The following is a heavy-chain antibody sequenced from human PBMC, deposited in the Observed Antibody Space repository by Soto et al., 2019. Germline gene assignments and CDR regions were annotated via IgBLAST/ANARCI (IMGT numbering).Heavy chain of an antibody. Sequence: SETLSLTCAVYGGSFSGYYWSWIRQPPGKGLEWIGEINHSGSTNYNPSLKSRVTISVDTSKNQFSLKLSSVTAADTAVYYCARSSAAPIFGVVTLYYYYYMDFRGKGTTVTVSS. V-gene: IGHV4-34*01. CDR2: INHSGST. D-gene: IGHD3-3*01. J-gene: IGHJ6*03. CDR3: ARSSAAPIFGVVTLYYYYYMDF. CDR1: GGSFSGYY.